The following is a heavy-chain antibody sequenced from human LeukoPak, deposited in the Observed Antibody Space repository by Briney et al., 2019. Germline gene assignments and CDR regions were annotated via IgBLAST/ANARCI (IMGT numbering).Heavy chain of an antibody. CDR3: ARDLALGDDAFDI. V-gene: IGHV3-64*01. Sequence: GGSLRLSCAASGSTFSNYAMHWVRQAPGKGLDFVSSISIDGVNTDYASSVKGRFTVSRDNSKNTLYLQMGSLSAEDTAVYYCARDLALGDDAFDIWGQGTMVTVSS. D-gene: IGHD2-21*02. CDR2: ISIDGVNT. J-gene: IGHJ3*02. CDR1: GSTFSNYA.